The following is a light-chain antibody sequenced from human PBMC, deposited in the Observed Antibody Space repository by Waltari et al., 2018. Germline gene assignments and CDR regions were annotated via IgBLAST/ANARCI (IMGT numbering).Light chain of an antibody. J-gene: IGLJ2*01. V-gene: IGLV1-44*01. CDR3: ATWDGRLTAVV. Sequence: QSILPEPLSASGTPGPRVTLSGAGSNSTVGSNAVNWYQQVPGAGPKLLIYSSYQRPSGVPDRFSGSKSGTSASLAITGLQSEDEADYYCATWDGRLTAVVFGGGTKVTVL. CDR2: SSY. CDR1: NSTVGSNA.